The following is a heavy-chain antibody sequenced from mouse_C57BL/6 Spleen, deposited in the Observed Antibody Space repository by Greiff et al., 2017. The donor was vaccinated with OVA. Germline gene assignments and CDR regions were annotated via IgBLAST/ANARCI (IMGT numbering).Heavy chain of an antibody. D-gene: IGHD2-4*01. J-gene: IGHJ1*03. CDR3: ARAYYDYEGYWYFDV. CDR1: GYTFTSYW. Sequence: QVQLQQPGAELVRPGSSVKLSCKASGYTFTSYWMHWVKQRPIQGLEWIGNIDPSDSETHYNQKFKDKATLTVDKSSSTAYMQLSSLTSEDSAVYYCARAYYDYEGYWYFDVWGTGTTVTVSS. CDR2: IDPSDSET. V-gene: IGHV1-52*01.